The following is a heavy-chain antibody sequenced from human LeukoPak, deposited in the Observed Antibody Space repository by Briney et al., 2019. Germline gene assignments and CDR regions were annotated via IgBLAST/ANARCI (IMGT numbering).Heavy chain of an antibody. CDR2: INSDGSST. D-gene: IGHD4-17*01. V-gene: IGHV3-74*01. CDR1: GFTFSSYW. Sequence: PGGSLRLSCAASGFTFSSYWMHWVRQAPGKGLVWVSRINSDGSSTSYADSVKGRFTISRDNAKNTLYLQISSLRAEDTAVYYCARAAEAGDYVFHWGQGTLVTVSS. CDR3: ARAAEAGDYVFH. J-gene: IGHJ4*02.